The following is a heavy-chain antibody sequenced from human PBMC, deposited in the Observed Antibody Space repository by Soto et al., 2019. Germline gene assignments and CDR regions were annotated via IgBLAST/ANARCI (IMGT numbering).Heavy chain of an antibody. CDR3: ACKTKTKRIIVVVPAAFNIDA. J-gene: IGHJ6*02. CDR2: IIPIFGTA. Sequence: ASVKVSCKASGGTISSYAISWVRQAPGQGLERMGGIIPIFGTANYAQKFQGRVTITADESTSTAHMELSSLRSEDTAVYYCACKTKTKRIIVVVPAAFNIDAWGQGTTVTVSS. V-gene: IGHV1-69*13. CDR1: GGTISSYA. D-gene: IGHD2-2*01.